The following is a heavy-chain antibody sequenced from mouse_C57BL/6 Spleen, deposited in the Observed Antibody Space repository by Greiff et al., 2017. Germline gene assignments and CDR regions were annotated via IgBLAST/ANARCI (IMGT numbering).Heavy chain of an antibody. CDR2: INPNNGGT. CDR1: GYTFTDYN. D-gene: IGHD2-4*01. V-gene: IGHV1-18*01. J-gene: IGHJ2*01. CDR3: ARRRIYYDYFDY. Sequence: EVKLQESGPELVKPGASVKIPCKASGYTFTDYNMDWVKQSHGKSLEWIGDINPNNGGTIYNQKFKGKATLTVDKSSSTAYMELRSLTSEDTAVYYCARRRIYYDYFDYWGQGTTLTVSS.